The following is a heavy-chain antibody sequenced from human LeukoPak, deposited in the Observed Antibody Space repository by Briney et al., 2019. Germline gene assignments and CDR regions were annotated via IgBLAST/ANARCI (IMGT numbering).Heavy chain of an antibody. J-gene: IGHJ4*02. V-gene: IGHV4-59*12. D-gene: IGHD3-10*01. CDR3: ARGMVRGAAYDY. CDR1: GGSISSYY. CDR2: IYYSGST. Sequence: SETLSLTCAVSGGSISSYYWSWIRQPPGKGLEWIGYIYYSGSTNYNPSLKSRVTISVDKSKNQFSLKLSSVTAADTAVYYCARGMVRGAAYDYWGQGTLVTVSS.